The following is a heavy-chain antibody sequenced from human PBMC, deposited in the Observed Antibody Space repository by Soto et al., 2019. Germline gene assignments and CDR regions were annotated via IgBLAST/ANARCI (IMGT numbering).Heavy chain of an antibody. J-gene: IGHJ2*01. CDR3: ARGGPFDL. CDR1: RGAFSSYT. V-gene: IGHV1-69*02. Sequence: QVQLVQSGAEVKKPGSSVKVSCKASRGAFSSYTSSWVRQAPGQGLEWMGRIIPILGIANYAQKFQGRVTITADKYTSTAYMELSSLRSEDTAVYYCARGGPFDLWGRGTLVTVSS. CDR2: IIPILGIA.